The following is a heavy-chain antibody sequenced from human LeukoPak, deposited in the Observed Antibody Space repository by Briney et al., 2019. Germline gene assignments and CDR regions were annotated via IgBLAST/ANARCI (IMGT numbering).Heavy chain of an antibody. CDR1: GGSITAGNHH. V-gene: IGHV4-39*01. D-gene: IGHD3-16*01. Sequence: SETLSLTCTVSGGSITAGNHHWGWIRQPPGKGLEWIGSVYYSGSIFSDTSYKSRVTISGDTSKNQFSLSLSSVTAADTAVYYCARLNPGYVTAPHDSWGQGMLVTVSS. CDR3: ARLNPGYVTAPHDS. J-gene: IGHJ5*01. CDR2: VYYSGSI.